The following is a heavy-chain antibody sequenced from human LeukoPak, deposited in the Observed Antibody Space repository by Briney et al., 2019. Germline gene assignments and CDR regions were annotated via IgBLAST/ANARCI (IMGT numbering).Heavy chain of an antibody. CDR2: VNSPGTTV. CDR1: GFTFSSYE. CDR3: ARDGDLAPAVPFDY. Sequence: GGSLRLSCAASGFTFSSYEMNWVRQAPGKGLEWVSYVNSPGTTVYYADSVKGRFTISRDNAKNSLYLQMNSLRADDTAIYYCARDGDLAPAVPFDYWGQGTLVTVSS. D-gene: IGHD6-25*01. J-gene: IGHJ4*02. V-gene: IGHV3-48*03.